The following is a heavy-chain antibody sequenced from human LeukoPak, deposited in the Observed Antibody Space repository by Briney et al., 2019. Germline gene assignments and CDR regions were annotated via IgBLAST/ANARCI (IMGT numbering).Heavy chain of an antibody. CDR3: ARDVSSGYLGFDY. D-gene: IGHD3-22*01. Sequence: PGRSLRLSCAASGFTLSSYGMQWVRQAPGKGLEWVAAIWNDGSEKYYADSVKGRFTISRDNSKNTLYLQMNSLRAEDTAVHYCARDVSSGYLGFDYWGQGTLVTVSS. J-gene: IGHJ4*02. V-gene: IGHV3-33*01. CDR2: IWNDGSEK. CDR1: GFTLSSYG.